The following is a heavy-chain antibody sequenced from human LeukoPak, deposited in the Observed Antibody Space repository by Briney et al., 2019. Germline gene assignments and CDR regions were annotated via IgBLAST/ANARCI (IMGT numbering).Heavy chain of an antibody. CDR3: ARGGVLKSVDY. Sequence: SETLSLTCTVSGGSISSSSYYWGWIRQPPGKGLEWIGNMYYSGSTYYNPSLKSRVTISVDTSNNQFSLKLSSVTAADTAVYYCARGGVLKSVDYWGQGTLVAVSS. D-gene: IGHD3-16*01. CDR1: GGSISSSSYY. CDR2: MYYSGST. J-gene: IGHJ4*02. V-gene: IGHV4-39*01.